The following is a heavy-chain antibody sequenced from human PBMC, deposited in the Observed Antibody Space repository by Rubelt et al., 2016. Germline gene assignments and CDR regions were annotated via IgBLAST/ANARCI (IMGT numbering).Heavy chain of an antibody. CDR3: VKGVSSSRTDAFDI. V-gene: IGHV3-64D*09. Sequence: EVQLLESGGGLVQPGGSLRLSCAAAGFTFSSYAMHWVRKAPGKGLEYVSAVSSSGGSSYYAASVTGRFLISRDTSKNTLYLQMRSLSVEATAVYYCVKGVSSSRTDAFDIRGHGTMVTVSS. CDR2: VSSSGGSS. CDR1: GFTFSSYA. D-gene: IGHD1-26*01. J-gene: IGHJ3*02.